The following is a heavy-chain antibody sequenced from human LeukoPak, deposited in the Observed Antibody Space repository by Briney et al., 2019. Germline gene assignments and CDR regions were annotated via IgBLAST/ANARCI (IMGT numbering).Heavy chain of an antibody. CDR1: GFTFSSYG. J-gene: IGHJ3*02. CDR3: ARPSLAYCGGDCYSRWAFDI. V-gene: IGHV3-33*01. Sequence: GGSLRLSCAASGFTFSSYGMHWVRQAPGKGLEWVAVIWYDGSNKYYADSVRGRFTISRDNSKNTLYLQMNSLRAEDTAVYYCARPSLAYCGGDCYSRWAFDIWGQGTMVTVSS. CDR2: IWYDGSNK. D-gene: IGHD2-21*02.